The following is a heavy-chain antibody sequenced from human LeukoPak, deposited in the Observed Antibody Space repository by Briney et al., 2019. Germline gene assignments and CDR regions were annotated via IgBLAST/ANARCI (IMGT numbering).Heavy chain of an antibody. CDR2: ISSSSSYI. J-gene: IGHJ4*02. CDR3: ARTLGNDFWSGYSFDY. V-gene: IGHV3-21*01. Sequence: PGRSLRLSCAASGFTFSSYGMHCVRQAPGKGLEWVSSISSSSSYIYYADSVKGRFTISRDNAKNSLYLQMNSLRAEDTAVYYCARTLGNDFWSGYSFDYWGQGTLVTVSS. CDR1: GFTFSSYG. D-gene: IGHD3-3*01.